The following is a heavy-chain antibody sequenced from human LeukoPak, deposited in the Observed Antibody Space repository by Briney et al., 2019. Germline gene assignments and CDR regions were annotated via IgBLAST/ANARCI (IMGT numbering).Heavy chain of an antibody. CDR2: INHSGST. J-gene: IGHJ4*02. Sequence: SETLSLTCTVSGGSISSGGYYWNWIRQPPGKGLEWIGEINHSGSTNYNPSLKSRVTISVDTSKNQFSLKLSSVTAADTAVYYCARGPQGYSSSWYFDYWGQGTLVTVSS. D-gene: IGHD6-13*01. V-gene: IGHV4-39*07. CDR1: GGSISSGGYY. CDR3: ARGPQGYSSSWYFDY.